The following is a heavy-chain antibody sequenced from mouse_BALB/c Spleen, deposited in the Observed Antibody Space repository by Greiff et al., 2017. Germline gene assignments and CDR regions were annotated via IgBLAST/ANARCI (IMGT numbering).Heavy chain of an antibody. V-gene: IGHV1S137*01. CDR3: ARQYGSSYEGYAMDY. CDR1: GYTFTDYA. D-gene: IGHD1-1*01. Sequence: VQLQQSGAELVRPGVSVKISCKGSGYTFTDYAMHWVKQSHAKSLEWIGVISTYYGDASYNQKFKGKATMTVDKSSSTAYMELARLTSEDSAIYYCARQYGSSYEGYAMDYWGQGTSVTVSS. J-gene: IGHJ4*01. CDR2: ISTYYGDA.